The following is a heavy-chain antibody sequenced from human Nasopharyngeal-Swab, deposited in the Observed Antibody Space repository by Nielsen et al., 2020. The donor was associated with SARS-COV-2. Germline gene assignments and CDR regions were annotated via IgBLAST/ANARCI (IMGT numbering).Heavy chain of an antibody. CDR1: GGTFSSYA. CDR3: ARDLVTALGYYYYMDV. Sequence: SVKVSCKASGGTFSSYAISWVRQAPGQGLEWMGGIIPIFGTANYAQKFQGRVTMTRDTSTSTVYMELSSLRSEDTAVYYCARDLVTALGYYYYMDVWGKGTTVTVSS. J-gene: IGHJ6*03. D-gene: IGHD7-27*01. V-gene: IGHV1-69*05. CDR2: IIPIFGTA.